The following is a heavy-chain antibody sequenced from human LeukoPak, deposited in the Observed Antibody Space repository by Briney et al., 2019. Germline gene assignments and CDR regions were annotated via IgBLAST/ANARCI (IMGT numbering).Heavy chain of an antibody. D-gene: IGHD1/OR15-1a*01. J-gene: IGHJ4*02. CDR3: ARGRLWNIDY. CDR2: ISRDGSST. CDR1: GFTFSSYW. Sequence: GGSLRLSCAASGFTFSSYWMHWVRQAPGKGLVWVSRISRDGSSTTYADSVKGRVTISRDNTKNTVYLQMNSLRAEDTAVYYCARGRLWNIDYWGQGTLVTVSS. V-gene: IGHV3-74*01.